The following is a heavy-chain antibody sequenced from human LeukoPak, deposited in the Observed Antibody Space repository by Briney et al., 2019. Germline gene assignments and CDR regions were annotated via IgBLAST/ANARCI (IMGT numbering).Heavy chain of an antibody. Sequence: GGSLRLSCAASGFTFSSYAMSWVRQAPGKGLEWVSSISGSGGGTYYGDSVKGRFTISRDNSKKTLHLQMNSLRAEDMAVYYCTIEGRYDFWSGYHDYWGQGTLVTASS. J-gene: IGHJ4*02. CDR2: ISGSGGGT. CDR1: GFTFSSYA. D-gene: IGHD3-3*01. CDR3: TIEGRYDFWSGYHDY. V-gene: IGHV3-23*01.